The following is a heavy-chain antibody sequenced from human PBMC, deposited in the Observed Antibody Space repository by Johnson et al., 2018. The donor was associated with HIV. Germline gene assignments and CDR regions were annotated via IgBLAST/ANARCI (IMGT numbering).Heavy chain of an antibody. J-gene: IGHJ3*02. CDR2: INWYGDNT. V-gene: IGHV3-20*04. D-gene: IGHD3-22*01. CDR1: GFTFDDHG. CDR3: ARGHDYYDSSGYLHAFDI. Sequence: VQLVESGGGVIRPGGSLRLACAASGFTFDDHGMNWVRQVPGKGLEWVSGINWYGDNTGYADSVKGRFIISRDNAKNSLYLQMTSLRAEDTALYYCARGHDYYDSSGYLHAFDIWGQGTVVTVSS.